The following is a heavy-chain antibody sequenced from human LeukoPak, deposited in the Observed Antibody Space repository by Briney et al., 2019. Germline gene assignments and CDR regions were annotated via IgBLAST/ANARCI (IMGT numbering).Heavy chain of an antibody. CDR1: GFAFSSYW. J-gene: IGHJ3*01. Sequence: GGSLRLSCAASGFAFSSYWMTWVRQAPGGGLEWVGNIKRDGSEEVYVDSVKGRFSISRDNAKNSLYLQMNSLTAEDTAVYYCARDPYDNRGYGAFDLWGQGTVVTVSS. CDR2: IKRDGSEE. D-gene: IGHD3-22*01. CDR3: ARDPYDNRGYGAFDL. V-gene: IGHV3-7*01.